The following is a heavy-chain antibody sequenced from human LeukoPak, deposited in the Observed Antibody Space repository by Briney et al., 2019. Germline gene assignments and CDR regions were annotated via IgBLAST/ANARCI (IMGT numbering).Heavy chain of an antibody. CDR3: ARPYSSSHMDAFDM. Sequence: PSETLSLTCTVSGGSISSYYWSWIRQPPGKGLEWVGYIYYSGSTNYNPSLKSRVTISVDTSKNQFSLKLSSVTAADTAVYYCARPYSSSHMDAFDMWGQGTLVTVSS. D-gene: IGHD6-6*01. CDR2: IYYSGST. CDR1: GGSISSYY. V-gene: IGHV4-59*08. J-gene: IGHJ3*02.